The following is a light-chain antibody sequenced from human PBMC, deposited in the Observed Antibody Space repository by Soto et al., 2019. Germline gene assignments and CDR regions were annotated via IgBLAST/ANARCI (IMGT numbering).Light chain of an antibody. V-gene: IGLV2-14*03. CDR1: SSDVGGSNY. J-gene: IGLJ2*01. CDR2: DVN. CDR3: SSYRSGSTLV. Sequence: QSALTQPASVSGSPGQSITISCTGTSSDVGGSNYVSWYQQHPGKAPKLIIYDVNNRPSGISNRFSGSKSGNTASLTISGLQAEDEADDYCSSYRSGSTLVFGGGTKVTVL.